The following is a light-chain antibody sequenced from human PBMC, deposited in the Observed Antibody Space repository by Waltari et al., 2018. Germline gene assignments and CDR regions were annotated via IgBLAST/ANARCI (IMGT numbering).Light chain of an antibody. CDR1: QSISIW. J-gene: IGKJ1*01. Sequence: DIQMTHSPSPLAPSVGASVTITCRASQSISIWLAWYQQKPGKAPNLLSYEASNLGSGVPSRFSGSGSGTQFTLTISSLQPDDFATYYCQQYKTYPWTFGQGTKVEIK. V-gene: IGKV1-5*03. CDR2: EAS. CDR3: QQYKTYPWT.